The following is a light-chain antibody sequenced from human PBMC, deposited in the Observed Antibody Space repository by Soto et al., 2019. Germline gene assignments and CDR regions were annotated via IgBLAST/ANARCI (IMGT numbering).Light chain of an antibody. CDR2: DVS. CDR1: SSDVGDYNF. Sequence: QAVVTQPRSVSGSPGQSVTISCTGTSSDVGDYNFVSWYQRHPGKAPKLMIYDVSKRPSGVPDRFSGSKSGNTASLTISGLQAEDEADYYCCSYAGSYTWVFGGGTKLTVL. CDR3: CSYAGSYTWV. V-gene: IGLV2-11*01. J-gene: IGLJ3*02.